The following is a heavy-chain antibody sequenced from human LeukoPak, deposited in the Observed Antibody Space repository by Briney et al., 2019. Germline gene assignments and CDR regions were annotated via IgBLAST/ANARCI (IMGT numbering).Heavy chain of an antibody. D-gene: IGHD3-10*01. J-gene: IGHJ3*02. V-gene: IGHV1-69*13. Sequence: VNVSREPSGGTFSSYAISWVPQAPGRGLEWMGGIIPIFGTANYAQKFQGRVTITADESTSTAYMELSSLRSEDTAVYYCAREWFGELGDAFDIWGQGTMVTVSS. CDR1: GGTFSSYA. CDR3: AREWFGELGDAFDI. CDR2: IIPIFGTA.